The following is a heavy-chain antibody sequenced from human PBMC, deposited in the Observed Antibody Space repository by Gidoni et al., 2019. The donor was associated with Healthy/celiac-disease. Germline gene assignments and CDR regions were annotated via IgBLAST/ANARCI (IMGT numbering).Heavy chain of an antibody. CDR2: IIPILGIA. V-gene: IGHV1-69*04. CDR1: GGTFSSYA. D-gene: IGHD5-18*01. Sequence: QVQLVQSGAEVKKPGSSVKVSCKASGGTFSSYAIRWVRQAPGQGLEWMGRIIPILGIANYAQKFQGRVTITADKSTSTAYMELSSLRSEDTAVYYCARTATAMANFDYWGQGTLVTVSS. CDR3: ARTATAMANFDY. J-gene: IGHJ4*02.